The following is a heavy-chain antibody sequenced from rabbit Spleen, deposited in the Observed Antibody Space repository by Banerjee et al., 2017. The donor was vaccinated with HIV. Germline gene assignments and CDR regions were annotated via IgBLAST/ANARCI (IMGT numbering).Heavy chain of an antibody. J-gene: IGHJ6*01. Sequence: GVSVNINYDMCWVRQAPGKGLEWVACAYAGSSDSSYSEAGAKVRFCSFTGVQTSALPLMQMITLTAADTDSCFCEGSRSLCVCCMDLWGPGTLVTVS. V-gene: IGHV1S40*01. D-gene: IGHD4-2*01. CDR3: EGSRSLCVCCMDL. CDR2: AYAGSSDSS. CDR1: GVSVNINYD.